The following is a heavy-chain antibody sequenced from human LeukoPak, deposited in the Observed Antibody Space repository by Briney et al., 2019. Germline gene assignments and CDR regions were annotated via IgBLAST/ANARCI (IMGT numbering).Heavy chain of an antibody. CDR2: IYHSGST. Sequence: SETLSLTCAVSGYSISSGYYWGWIRQPPGKGLEWIGSIYHSGSTYYNPSLKSRVTISVDTSKNQFSPKLSSVTAADTAVYYCARRAEYSSSLDWGQGTLVTVSS. J-gene: IGHJ4*02. CDR3: ARRAEYSSSLD. CDR1: GYSISSGYY. V-gene: IGHV4-38-2*01. D-gene: IGHD6-6*01.